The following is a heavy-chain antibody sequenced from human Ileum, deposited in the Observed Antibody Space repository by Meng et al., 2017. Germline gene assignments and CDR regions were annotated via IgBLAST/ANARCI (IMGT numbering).Heavy chain of an antibody. Sequence: EGPLVETGGGLIQPGGSQRLSCAASGFIVSRTFMAWVRQAPGKGLEWVSIIHSGGNTYYADSVKGRFTISRDNSKNTVYLQMNSLRAEDTAIYYCASGHLDYWGQGTLVTVSS. CDR1: GFIVSRTF. CDR3: ASGHLDY. J-gene: IGHJ4*02. V-gene: IGHV3-53*02. CDR2: IHSGGNT.